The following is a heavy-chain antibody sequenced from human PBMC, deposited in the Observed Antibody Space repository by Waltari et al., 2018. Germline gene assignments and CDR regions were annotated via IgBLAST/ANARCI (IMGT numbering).Heavy chain of an antibody. J-gene: IGHJ4*02. CDR2: INTNTGNP. CDR3: ARGLYYYDSSGPLPYYFDY. CDR1: GYTFTSYA. Sequence: QVQLVQSGSELKKPGASVKVSCKASGYTFTSYAMNWVRQAPGQGLEWMGWINTNTGNPTYAQCFTGRFVFSLDTSGSTAYLQISSLKAEDTAVYYCARGLYYYDSSGPLPYYFDYWGQGTLVTVSS. V-gene: IGHV7-4-1*02. D-gene: IGHD3-22*01.